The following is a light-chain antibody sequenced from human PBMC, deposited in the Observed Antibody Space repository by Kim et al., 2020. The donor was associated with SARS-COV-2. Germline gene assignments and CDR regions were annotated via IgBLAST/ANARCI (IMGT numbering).Light chain of an antibody. CDR1: NYGSKS. CDR2: RDT. CDR3: QVWDSSTGI. V-gene: IGLV3-9*01. Sequence: ALGQTARITCGGNNYGSKSVHWYQQKPGQAPGLVIYRDTNRPSGIPERFSGSNSGNTATLSISRAQAGDEADYYCQVWDSSTGIFGGGTQLTVL. J-gene: IGLJ2*01.